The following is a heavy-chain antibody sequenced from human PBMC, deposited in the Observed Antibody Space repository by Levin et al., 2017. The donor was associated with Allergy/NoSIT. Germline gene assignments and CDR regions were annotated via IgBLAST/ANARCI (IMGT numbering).Heavy chain of an antibody. Sequence: PGGSLRLSCAASGFTFSSYAMHWVRQAPGKGLEWVAVISYDGSNKYYADSVKGRFTISRDNSKNTLYLQMNSLRAEDTAVYYCARGQGDYGSGSYLSLDYWGQGTLVTVSS. CDR2: ISYDGSNK. V-gene: IGHV3-30-3*01. CDR1: GFTFSSYA. J-gene: IGHJ4*02. CDR3: ARGQGDYGSGSYLSLDY. D-gene: IGHD3-10*01.